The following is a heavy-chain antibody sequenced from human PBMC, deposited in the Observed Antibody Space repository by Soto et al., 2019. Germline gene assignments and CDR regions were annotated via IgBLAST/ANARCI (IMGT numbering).Heavy chain of an antibody. CDR3: ARRGGGTYPYYFDY. Sequence: QVQLQQWGAGLLKPSETLSLICAVYGGSFSGQYWSWIRQPPGKGLEWIGEIIHSGRTNYNPSLKGRVTISLDTSRNQFSLKLSSVTAADTAVYYCARRGGGTYPYYFDYWGRGTLVTVSS. D-gene: IGHD3-16*01. CDR1: GGSFSGQY. J-gene: IGHJ4*02. CDR2: IIHSGRT. V-gene: IGHV4-34*12.